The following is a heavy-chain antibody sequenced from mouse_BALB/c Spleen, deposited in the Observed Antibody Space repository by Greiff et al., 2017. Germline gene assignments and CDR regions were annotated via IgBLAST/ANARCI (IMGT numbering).Heavy chain of an antibody. D-gene: IGHD1-1*01. CDR2: IYPGDGDT. CDR1: GYAFSSSW. V-gene: IGHV1-82*01. Sequence: QVQLQQSGPELVKPGASVKISCKASGYAFSSSWMNWVKQRPGQGLEWIGRIYPGDGDTNYNGKFKGKATLTADKSSSTAYMQLSSLTSVDSAVYFCAGTTGDYWGQGTSVTVSS. J-gene: IGHJ4*01. CDR3: AGTTGDY.